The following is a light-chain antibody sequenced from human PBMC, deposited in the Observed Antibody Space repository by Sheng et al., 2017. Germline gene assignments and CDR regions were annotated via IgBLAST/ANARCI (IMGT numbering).Light chain of an antibody. CDR1: QSISSTY. J-gene: IGKJ1*01. CDR2: GAS. V-gene: IGKV3-20*01. Sequence: EIVLTQSPGTLSLSPGERATLSCRASQSISSTYLAWYRQKSGQAPRLLTYGASSRATGIPDRFSASASETDFTLTISRVEPEDFAVYYCQQYDQTPRTFGQGTKVEVK. CDR3: QQYDQTPRT.